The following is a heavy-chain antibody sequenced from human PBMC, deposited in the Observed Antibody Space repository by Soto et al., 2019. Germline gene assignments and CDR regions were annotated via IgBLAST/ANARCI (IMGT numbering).Heavy chain of an antibody. CDR2: IYYTGST. J-gene: IGHJ4*02. Sequence: SETLSLTCTVSGGAISGYYWSWIRQPPGKGLEWIGYIYYTGSTNYNPSLKSRVTISVDMSKNHFSLKLSSVTAADTAVYYCARRPYYDYIWGSYHPFDYWGQGTLVTVSS. D-gene: IGHD3-16*02. CDR3: ARRPYYDYIWGSYHPFDY. CDR1: GGAISGYY. V-gene: IGHV4-59*08.